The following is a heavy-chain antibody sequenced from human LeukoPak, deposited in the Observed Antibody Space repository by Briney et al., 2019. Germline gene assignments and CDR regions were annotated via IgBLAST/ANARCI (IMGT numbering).Heavy chain of an antibody. CDR2: IIPIFGTA. J-gene: IGHJ6*02. CDR3: AREVWGLNGVVVATTLDYYYYGMDV. Sequence: GASVKVSCKASGGTFSSYAISWVRQAPGQGLEWMGGIIPIFGTANYAQKFQGRVTITADESTSTAYMELSSLRSEDTAVYYCAREVWGLNGVVVATTLDYYYYGMDVWGQGTTVTVSS. D-gene: IGHD2-15*01. V-gene: IGHV1-69*13. CDR1: GGTFSSYA.